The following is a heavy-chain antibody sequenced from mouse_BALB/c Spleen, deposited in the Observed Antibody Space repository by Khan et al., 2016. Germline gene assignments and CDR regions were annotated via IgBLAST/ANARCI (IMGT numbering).Heavy chain of an antibody. V-gene: IGHV9-3-1*01. D-gene: IGHD1-1*01. J-gene: IGHJ1*01. Sequence: QIQLVQSGPELKKPGKTVKISCKASGYTFTNYGMNWVKQAPGKGLKWMGWINTYSGESTYADDFKGRFAFSLETSANTAYLQINNLKNEDTATYVCARYRYYYGSSRYFDGWGAGTTVTVSS. CDR1: GYTFTNYG. CDR2: INTYSGES. CDR3: ARYRYYYGSSRYFDG.